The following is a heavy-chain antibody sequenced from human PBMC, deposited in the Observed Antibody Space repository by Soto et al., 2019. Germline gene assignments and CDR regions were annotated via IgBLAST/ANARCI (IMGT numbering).Heavy chain of an antibody. CDR2: IYYSGST. D-gene: IGHD3-10*01. J-gene: IGHJ4*02. CDR3: ASSLDRRITMVRGAPGYFDY. CDR1: GGSISSSSYY. V-gene: IGHV4-39*01. Sequence: SETLSLTCTVSGGSISSSSYYWGWIRQPPGKGLEWIGSIYYSGSTYYNPSLKSRVTISVDTSKNQFSLKLSSVTAADTAVYYCASSLDRRITMVRGAPGYFDYWGQGTLVTVSS.